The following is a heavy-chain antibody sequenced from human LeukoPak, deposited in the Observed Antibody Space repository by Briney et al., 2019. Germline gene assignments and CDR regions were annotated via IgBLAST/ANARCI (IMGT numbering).Heavy chain of an antibody. V-gene: IGHV4-34*01. CDR2: VNHSGST. J-gene: IGHJ4*02. CDR3: ARGSPVLLWFGELLPFDY. Sequence: SETLSLTCAVYGGSFSGYYWSWIRQPPGKGLEWIGEVNHSGSTNYNPSLKSRVTISVDTSKNQFSLKLSPVTAADTAVYYCARGSPVLLWFGELLPFDYWGQGTLVTVSS. D-gene: IGHD3-10*01. CDR1: GGSFSGYY.